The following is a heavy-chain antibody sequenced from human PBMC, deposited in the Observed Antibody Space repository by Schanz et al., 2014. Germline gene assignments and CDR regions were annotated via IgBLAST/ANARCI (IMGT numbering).Heavy chain of an antibody. CDR2: ISGTTTCT. V-gene: IGHV3-11*05. D-gene: IGHD6-13*01. Sequence: VQLLESGGGLVQPGGSLRLSCAASGFTFSDYYMSWIRQAPGKGLEWVSYISGTTTCTNYADSVKGRFTISRDNAKNSLYLQMNSLRAEDTAVYYCAREQIMAAAGLVDYWGHGTLVTVSS. CDR1: GFTFSDYY. J-gene: IGHJ4*01. CDR3: AREQIMAAAGLVDY.